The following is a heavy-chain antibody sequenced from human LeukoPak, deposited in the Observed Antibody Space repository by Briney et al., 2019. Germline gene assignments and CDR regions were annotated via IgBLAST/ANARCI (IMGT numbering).Heavy chain of an antibody. Sequence: ASVKVSCKTSGYSFTDYYMHWVRQAPGQGLERMGWINPNSGGTSSAQKFQGRVTMTRDTSITTVYMEVSWLTSDDTAIYYCARADRLHGGPYLIGPWGQGTLVTVSS. D-gene: IGHD2-21*01. CDR2: INPNSGGT. J-gene: IGHJ5*02. V-gene: IGHV1-2*02. CDR3: ARADRLHGGPYLIGP. CDR1: GYSFTDYY.